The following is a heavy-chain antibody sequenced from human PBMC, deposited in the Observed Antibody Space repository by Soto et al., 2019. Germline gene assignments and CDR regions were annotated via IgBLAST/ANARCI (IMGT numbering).Heavy chain of an antibody. CDR2: ISSSSSYM. D-gene: IGHD6-13*01. V-gene: IGHV3-21*01. Sequence: TGGSLRLSCAASGFTFSTYSMNWVRQAPGKGLEWVSFISSSSSYMNYADSVKGRFTISRDNAKNSLYLQMNSLRAEDTAVYYCARGGGYSSSWYDKYYYYYYGMDVWGQGTTVTVSS. CDR3: ARGGGYSSSWYDKYYYYYYGMDV. J-gene: IGHJ6*02. CDR1: GFTFSTYS.